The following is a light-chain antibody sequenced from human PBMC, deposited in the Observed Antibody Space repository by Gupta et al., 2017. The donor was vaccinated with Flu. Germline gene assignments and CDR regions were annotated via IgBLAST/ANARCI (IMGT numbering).Light chain of an antibody. J-gene: IGLJ2*01. CDR3: ASYTPNSVV. CDR2: DVT. CDR1: SNDVGGYNH. V-gene: IGLV2-14*03. Sequence: QSALTQPASVSGSPGQSITISCTGTSNDVGGYNHVSWYQQHPARAPKLIIFDVTSRPSGVSNRFSGSKSGNTASLAISGLQTEDEADYYCASYTPNSVVFGGGTKLTV.